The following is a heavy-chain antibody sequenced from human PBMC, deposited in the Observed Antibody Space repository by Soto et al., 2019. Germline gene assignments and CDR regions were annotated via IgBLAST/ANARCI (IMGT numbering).Heavy chain of an antibody. CDR3: ARDGRVLGAPGESHYSDY. CDR2: IYYSGST. V-gene: IGHV4-30-4*01. D-gene: IGHD3-16*01. Sequence: QVQLQESGPGLVKPSQTLSLTCTVSGGSISSGDYYWSWIRQPPGKGLEWIGYIYYSGSTYYNPSLKSRVTIAVDTSKNQFSPKLSSVTAADTAVYYYARDGRVLGAPGESHYSDYRGRGTVVTVSS. CDR1: GGSISSGDYY. J-gene: IGHJ4*02.